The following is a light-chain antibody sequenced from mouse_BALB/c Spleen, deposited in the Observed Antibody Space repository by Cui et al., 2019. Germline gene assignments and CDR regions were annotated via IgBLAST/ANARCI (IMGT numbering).Light chain of an antibody. Sequence: DVQITQSPSYLAASPGETITINCRASKSISKYLAWYQEKPGKTNKLLIYSGSPLQSGIPSRFSGSGSGTDFTLTISSLEPEDFAMYYCQQHNEYPWTFGGGTKLEIK. V-gene: IGKV16-104*01. J-gene: IGKJ1*01. CDR3: QQHNEYPWT. CDR2: SGS. CDR1: KSISKY.